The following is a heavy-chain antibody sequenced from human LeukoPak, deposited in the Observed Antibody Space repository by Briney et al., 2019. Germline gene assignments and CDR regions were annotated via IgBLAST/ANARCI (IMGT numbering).Heavy chain of an antibody. D-gene: IGHD2-2*01. CDR2: ISSSSSYI. J-gene: IGHJ6*02. V-gene: IGHV3-21*01. Sequence: KPGGSLRLSCAASGFTFSSYSMNWVRQAPGKGLEWVSSISSSSSYIYYADSVKGRFTISRDNAKNSLYLQMNSLRAEDTAAYYCARDLFIVVVPAATTKYGMDVWGQGTTVTVSS. CDR1: GFTFSSYS. CDR3: ARDLFIVVVPAATTKYGMDV.